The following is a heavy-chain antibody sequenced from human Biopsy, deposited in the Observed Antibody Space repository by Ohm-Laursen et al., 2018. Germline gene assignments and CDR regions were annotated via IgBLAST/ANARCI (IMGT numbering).Heavy chain of an antibody. CDR2: FAPENGKT. CDR1: GYTLTEFS. CDR3: AADINVWNVNY. V-gene: IGHV1-24*01. J-gene: IGHJ4*02. D-gene: IGHD1-1*01. Sequence: ASVKVSCKVSGYTLTEFSMHWVRQAPGKGLEWMGGFAPENGKTIYAQKFQGRVTMTEDTSTDTAHMELSSLRSEDTAVYYCAADINVWNVNYWGQGTQVTVSS.